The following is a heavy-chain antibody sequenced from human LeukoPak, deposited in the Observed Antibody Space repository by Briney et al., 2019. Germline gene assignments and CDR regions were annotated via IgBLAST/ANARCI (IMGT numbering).Heavy chain of an antibody. CDR2: INHSGST. CDR3: ARRVTMVRGVKIRYMDV. CDR1: GGSFSGYY. D-gene: IGHD3-10*01. J-gene: IGHJ6*03. Sequence: SETLSLTCAVYGGSFSGYYWSWLRQPPGKGLEWIGEINHSGSTNYNPSLKSRVTISVDTSKNQFSLKLSSVTAADTAVYYCARRVTMVRGVKIRYMDVWGKGTTVTISS. V-gene: IGHV4-34*01.